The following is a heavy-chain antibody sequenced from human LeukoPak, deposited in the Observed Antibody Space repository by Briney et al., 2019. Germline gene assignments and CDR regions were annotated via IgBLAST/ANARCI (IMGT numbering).Heavy chain of an antibody. V-gene: IGHV3-43D*03. J-gene: IGHJ4*02. CDR2: ISWDGAST. CDR3: AKDNTPYYYDTSDYYFDY. CDR1: GFTFDDYG. Sequence: GGSLRLSCAASGFTFDDYGMHWVRQVPGKGLEWVSLISWDGASTYYADSVKGRFTISRDNTKSFLYLQLNSLRTEDTALYYCAKDNTPYYYDTSDYYFDYWGQGTLVTVSS. D-gene: IGHD3-22*01.